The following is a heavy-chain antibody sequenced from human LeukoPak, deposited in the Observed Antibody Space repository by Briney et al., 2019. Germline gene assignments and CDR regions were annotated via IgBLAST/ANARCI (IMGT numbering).Heavy chain of an antibody. V-gene: IGHV1-18*01. J-gene: IGHJ5*02. CDR1: GYTFTSYG. CDR3: ARTTLRYFDWLLFSSSWFDP. Sequence: ASVKVSCKASGYTFTSYGISWVRQAPGQGLEWMGWISAYNGNTNYAQKLQGRVTMTTDTSTSTAYMELRSLRSDDTAAYYCARTTLRYFDWLLFSSSWFDPWGQGTLVTVSS. D-gene: IGHD3-9*01. CDR2: ISAYNGNT.